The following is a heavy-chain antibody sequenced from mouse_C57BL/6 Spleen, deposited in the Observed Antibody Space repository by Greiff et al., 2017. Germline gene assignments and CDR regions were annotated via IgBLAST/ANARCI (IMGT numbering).Heavy chain of an antibody. V-gene: IGHV2-5*01. CDR1: GFSLTSYG. CDR3: AKAYYSNWEYYFDY. D-gene: IGHD2-5*01. J-gene: IGHJ2*01. CDR2: IWRGGST. Sequence: VMLVESGPGLVQPSQSLSITCTVSGFSLTSYGVHWVRQSPGKGLEWLGVIWRGGSTDYNAAFMSRLSITKDNSKSQVFFKMNSLQADDTAIYYCAKAYYSNWEYYFDYWGQGTTLTVSS.